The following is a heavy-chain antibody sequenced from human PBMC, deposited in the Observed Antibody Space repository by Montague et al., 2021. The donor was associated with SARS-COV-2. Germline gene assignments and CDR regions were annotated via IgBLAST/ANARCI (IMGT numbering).Heavy chain of an antibody. V-gene: IGHV3-30-3*02. CDR1: GFTFSSFA. Sequence: SLRLSCAASGFTFSSFAMHWVRQAPGKGLEWVAVIWYDGSNEYYADSVKGRFTISRDNSKNTVYLQISGLRLEDTALYYCAKSAYGSSWCSDYWGQGTPVTVSS. CDR3: AKSAYGSSWCSDY. CDR2: IWYDGSNE. J-gene: IGHJ4*02. D-gene: IGHD6-13*01.